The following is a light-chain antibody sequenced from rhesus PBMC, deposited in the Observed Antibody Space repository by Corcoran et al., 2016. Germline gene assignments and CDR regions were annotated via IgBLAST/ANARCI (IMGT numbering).Light chain of an antibody. J-gene: IGKJ4*01. CDR2: AAS. V-gene: IGKV1-19*01. CDR3: HQYGDLP. Sequence: DIQMTQSPSSLSASVGDKVTITCHASQGISSWLAWYQQKPGKAPKPLIYAASSLQSGVPSRFSGSGAGTDFPLPLSSLQPEDFATYYYHQYGDLPLGGRTKVEIK. CDR1: QGISSW.